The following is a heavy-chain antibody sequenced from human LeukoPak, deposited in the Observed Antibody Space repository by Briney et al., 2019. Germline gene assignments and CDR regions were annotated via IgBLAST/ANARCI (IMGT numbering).Heavy chain of an antibody. J-gene: IGHJ5*02. CDR2: ISYDGSNK. Sequence: GGSLRLSCAASGFTFSSYAMHWVRQAPGKGLEWVAVISYDGSNKYYADSVKGRFTISRDNSKNTLYLQMNSLRAEDTAVYYCASTIVGPNWFDPWGQGTLVTVSS. CDR1: GFTFSSYA. CDR3: ASTIVGPNWFDP. D-gene: IGHD2/OR15-2a*01. V-gene: IGHV3-30-3*01.